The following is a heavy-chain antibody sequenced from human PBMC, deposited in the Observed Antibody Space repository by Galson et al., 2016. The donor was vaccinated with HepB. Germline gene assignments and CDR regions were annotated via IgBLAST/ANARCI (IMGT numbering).Heavy chain of an antibody. Sequence: PALVKPTQTLTLTCTFSGFSLSTSGMCVSWIRQPPGKALEWLALIDWDDDKYYSTPLKTRLTLSKDTSKNQVILTLTNMDPVDTATYYCARMRAYTSGTYFKLPYYYGMDVWGQGTTVTVSS. CDR1: GFSLSTSGMC. V-gene: IGHV2-70*01. D-gene: IGHD3-10*01. J-gene: IGHJ6*02. CDR2: IDWDDDK. CDR3: ARMRAYTSGTYFKLPYYYGMDV.